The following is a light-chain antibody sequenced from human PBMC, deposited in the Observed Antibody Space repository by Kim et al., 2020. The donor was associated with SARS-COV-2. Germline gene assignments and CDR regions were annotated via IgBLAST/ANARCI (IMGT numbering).Light chain of an antibody. Sequence: SPGESAPRSCRASQSVSSNLAWYQQKPGQAPRLLIYGASTRATGIPARFSGSGSGTEFTLTISSLQSEDFAVYYCQQYNNWPPITFGQGTRLEI. CDR2: GAS. J-gene: IGKJ5*01. CDR3: QQYNNWPPIT. V-gene: IGKV3-15*01. CDR1: QSVSSN.